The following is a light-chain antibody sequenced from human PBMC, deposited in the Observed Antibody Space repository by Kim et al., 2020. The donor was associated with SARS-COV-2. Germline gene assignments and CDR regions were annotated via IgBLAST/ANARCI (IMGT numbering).Light chain of an antibody. Sequence: QSALTQPPSVSAAPGQKVTISCSGSSSNIGKNYVCWYQQLPGTAPKLFIYDNNKRPSGIPDRFSGSKSGTSATLGITGLQTGDEADYYCGTWDSSLSAVVFGGGTQLTVL. CDR3: GTWDSSLSAVV. V-gene: IGLV1-51*01. CDR2: DNN. J-gene: IGLJ2*01. CDR1: SSNIGKNY.